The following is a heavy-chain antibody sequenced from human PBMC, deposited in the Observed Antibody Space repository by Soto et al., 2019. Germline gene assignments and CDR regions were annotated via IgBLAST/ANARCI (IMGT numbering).Heavy chain of an antibody. J-gene: IGHJ3*02. D-gene: IGHD5-18*01. V-gene: IGHV3-48*02. CDR2: ISSSSSTI. Sequence: GSLRLSCAASGFTFSSYSMNWVRQAPGKGLEWVSYISSSSSTIYYADSVKGRFTISRDNAKNSLYLQMNSLRDEDTAVYYCAREKGLVTGDAFDIWGQGTMVTVSS. CDR1: GFTFSSYS. CDR3: AREKGLVTGDAFDI.